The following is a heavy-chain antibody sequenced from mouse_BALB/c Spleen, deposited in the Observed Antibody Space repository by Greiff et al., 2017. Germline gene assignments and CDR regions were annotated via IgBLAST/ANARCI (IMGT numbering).Heavy chain of an antibody. CDR2: INPSTGYT. V-gene: IGHV1-7*01. D-gene: IGHD2-14*01. Sequence: QVQLKQSGAELAKPGASVKMSCKASGYTFTSYWMHWVKQRPGQGLEWIGYINPSTGYTEYNQKFKDKATLTADKSSSTAYMQLSSLTSEDSAVYYCATSNYRYYAMDYWGQGTSVTVSS. CDR1: GYTFTSYW. CDR3: ATSNYRYYAMDY. J-gene: IGHJ4*01.